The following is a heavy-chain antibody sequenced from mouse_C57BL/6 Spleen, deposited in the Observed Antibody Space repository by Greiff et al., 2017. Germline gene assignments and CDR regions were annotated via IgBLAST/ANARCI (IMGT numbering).Heavy chain of an antibody. D-gene: IGHD2-3*01. CDR1: GFTFSDYY. CDR3: ARGGYYYYFDY. V-gene: IGHV5-16*01. CDR2: INYDGSST. J-gene: IGHJ2*01. Sequence: EVQVVESEGGLVQPGSSMKLSCTASGFTFSDYYMDWVRQVPEKGLEWVANINYDGSSTYYLDSLKSRFIISRDNAKNILYLQMSSLKSEDTATYYCARGGYYYYFDYWGQGTTLTVSS.